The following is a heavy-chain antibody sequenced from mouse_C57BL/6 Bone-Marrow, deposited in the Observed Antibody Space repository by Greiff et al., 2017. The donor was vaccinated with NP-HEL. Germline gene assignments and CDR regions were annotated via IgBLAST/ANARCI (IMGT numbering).Heavy chain of an antibody. D-gene: IGHD1-1*01. CDR2: IHPNSGST. CDR3: ATPGSSYGFAY. Sequence: VQLQQSGAELVKPGASVKLSCKASGYTFTSYWMHWVKQRPGPGLEWIGMIHPNSGSTNYNEKFKSKATLTVDKSSSTAYMQLSSLTSEDSAVYYCATPGSSYGFAYWGQGTLVTVSA. J-gene: IGHJ3*01. CDR1: GYTFTSYW. V-gene: IGHV1-64*01.